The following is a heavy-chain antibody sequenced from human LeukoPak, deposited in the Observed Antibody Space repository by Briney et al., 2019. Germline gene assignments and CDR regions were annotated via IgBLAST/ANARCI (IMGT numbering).Heavy chain of an antibody. D-gene: IGHD4-23*01. CDR2: LNPNSGDT. CDR3: ARAPAGGPFDN. CDR1: GYTFTGYY. V-gene: IGHV1-2*02. Sequence: GASVKVSCKASGYTFTGYYMHWVRQAPGQGLEWMAWLNPNSGDTDSAQKFQGRVTMTRDTPITTAYLELSSLRSDDTAVYYCARAPAGGPFDNWGQGTLVTVSS. J-gene: IGHJ4*02.